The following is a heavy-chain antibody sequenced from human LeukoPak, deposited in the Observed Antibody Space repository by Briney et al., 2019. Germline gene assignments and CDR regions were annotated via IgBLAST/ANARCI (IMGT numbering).Heavy chain of an antibody. Sequence: ASVKVSCKASGYTFTGYYMHWVRQAPGQGLEWMGWINPNSGGTNYAQKFQGRVTMTRDMSISTAYMELSRLRSDDTAVYYCRVRDFWSGYGYYMDVWGKGTTVTVSS. D-gene: IGHD3-3*01. V-gene: IGHV1-2*02. CDR1: GYTFTGYY. CDR3: RVRDFWSGYGYYMDV. J-gene: IGHJ6*03. CDR2: INPNSGGT.